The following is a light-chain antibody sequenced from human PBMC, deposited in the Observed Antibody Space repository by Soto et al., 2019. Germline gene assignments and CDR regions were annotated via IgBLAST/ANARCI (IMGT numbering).Light chain of an antibody. CDR2: GAS. J-gene: IGKJ1*01. CDR1: QSVSSN. V-gene: IGKV3-15*01. CDR3: QQYNNWPPWT. Sequence: EIVMTQSPATLSVSPGERATLSCRASQSVSSNLAWYQQKPGQAPRLLIYGASTRGTGIPARFSGSGSGKEFTLTISSLQSEDFAVYYCQQYNNWPPWTFGQGTKVEIK.